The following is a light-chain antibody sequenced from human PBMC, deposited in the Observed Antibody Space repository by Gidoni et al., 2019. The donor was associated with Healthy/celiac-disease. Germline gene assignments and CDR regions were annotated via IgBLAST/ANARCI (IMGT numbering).Light chain of an antibody. V-gene: IGLV3-21*02. CDR2: DDS. J-gene: IGLJ2*01. CDR3: QVWDSSSDVV. Sequence: SYVLTQPPSVSVAPGQTASITCGGSNIGSKSVHWYQQKPGQAPVLVGYDDSDRPSGIPERFSGSNSGNTATLTISRVEAGDEADYYCQVWDSSSDVVFGGGTKLTVL. CDR1: NIGSKS.